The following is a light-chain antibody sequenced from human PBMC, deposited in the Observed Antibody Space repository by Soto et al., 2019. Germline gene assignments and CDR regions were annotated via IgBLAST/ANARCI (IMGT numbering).Light chain of an antibody. CDR3: QSYDSSLGSYV. CDR2: VNI. J-gene: IGLJ1*01. V-gene: IGLV1-40*01. Sequence: QSVLAQPPSVSGAPGQKVTISCAGGGSNIGAGYDLHWYQQLPGTAPKLLLYVNINRPSGVPDRFSGSKSGTSASLAITGLQAEDEADYYCQSYDSSLGSYVFGTGTKSPS. CDR1: GSNIGAGYD.